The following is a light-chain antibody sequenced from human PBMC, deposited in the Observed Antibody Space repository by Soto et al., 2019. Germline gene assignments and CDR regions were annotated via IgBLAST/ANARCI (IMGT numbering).Light chain of an antibody. CDR3: QQTDTFGSIT. CDR2: GAS. Sequence: DIQMTQSPSSVSASVGDTVTITCRASQGISTWLAWYQQKPGRAPKLLIFGASNLQSGVPSRFSGSGYETEFTLSISNLQPEDFATYYCQQTDTFGSITFGQGTRVE. J-gene: IGKJ5*01. V-gene: IGKV1D-12*01. CDR1: QGISTW.